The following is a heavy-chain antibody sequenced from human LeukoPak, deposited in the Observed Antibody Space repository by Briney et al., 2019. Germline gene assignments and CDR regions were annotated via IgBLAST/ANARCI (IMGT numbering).Heavy chain of an antibody. D-gene: IGHD3-10*01. Sequence: GGSLRLSCAASGFTFSSYGMHWVRQAPGKGLEWVAVISYDGSNKYYADSVKGRFTISRDNSKNTLYLQMNSLRAEDTAVYYCAKGIWFGELSAGAPCDYWGQGTLVTVSS. CDR1: GFTFSSYG. V-gene: IGHV3-30*18. CDR2: ISYDGSNK. CDR3: AKGIWFGELSAGAPCDY. J-gene: IGHJ4*02.